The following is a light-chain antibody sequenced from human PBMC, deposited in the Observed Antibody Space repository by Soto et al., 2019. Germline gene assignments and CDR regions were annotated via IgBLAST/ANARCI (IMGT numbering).Light chain of an antibody. CDR3: QQYGGSPRT. Sequence: EIVLTQSPGTLSLSPGERATLSCRASQSISSNYLAWYQQTPGQAPRLLIYDASSRAAGIPDRFSGSGSGTDFTLTIGRLEPEDFGVYYCQQYGGSPRTFGQGTKMDIK. CDR1: QSISSNY. V-gene: IGKV3-20*01. J-gene: IGKJ1*01. CDR2: DAS.